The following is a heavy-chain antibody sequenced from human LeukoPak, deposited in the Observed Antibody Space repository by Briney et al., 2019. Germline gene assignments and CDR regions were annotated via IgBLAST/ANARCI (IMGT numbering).Heavy chain of an antibody. V-gene: IGHV1-46*01. CDR3: AREYPKYYDILTGYYRKEDYFDY. Sequence: ASVKVSCKASGYTFTSYYMHWVRQAPGQGLEWMGIINPSGGSTSYAQKFQGRVTMTRDTSTSTVYMELSSLRSEDTAVYYCAREYPKYYDILTGYYRKEDYFDYWGQGTLVTVSS. CDR2: INPSGGST. J-gene: IGHJ4*02. CDR1: GYTFTSYY. D-gene: IGHD3-9*01.